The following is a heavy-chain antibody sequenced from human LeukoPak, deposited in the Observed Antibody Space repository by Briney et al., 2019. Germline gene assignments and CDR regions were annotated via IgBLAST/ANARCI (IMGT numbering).Heavy chain of an antibody. D-gene: IGHD6-19*01. CDR2: INHSGST. CDR1: GGSFSGYY. CDR3: ARDARGWRQFDY. Sequence: PSETLSLTCAVYGGSFSGYYWSWIRQPPGKGLEWIGEINHSGSTNYNPSLKSRVTISVDTSKNQFSLKLSSVTAAGTAVYYCARDARGWRQFDYWGQGTLVTVSS. J-gene: IGHJ4*02. V-gene: IGHV4-34*01.